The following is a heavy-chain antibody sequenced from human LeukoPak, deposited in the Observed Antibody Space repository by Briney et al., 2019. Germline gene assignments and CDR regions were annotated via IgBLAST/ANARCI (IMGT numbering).Heavy chain of an antibody. D-gene: IGHD3-10*01. CDR2: VYASGINSD. Sequence: PSETLSLTCSVSGDSVSNYGWSWVRQPPGTGLEWIGYVYASGINSDNQNPALKSRVTISVDTWRNQFSLRLNSVTAADTAIYYCARDNFGSLDFWGQGALVTVSS. CDR1: GDSVSNYG. CDR3: ARDNFGSLDF. V-gene: IGHV4-59*02. J-gene: IGHJ4*02.